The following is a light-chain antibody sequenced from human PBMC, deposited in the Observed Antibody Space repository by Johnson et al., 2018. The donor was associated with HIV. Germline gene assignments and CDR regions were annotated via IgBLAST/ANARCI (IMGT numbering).Light chain of an antibody. V-gene: IGLV1-44*01. J-gene: IGLJ1*01. Sequence: QSVLTQPPSASGTPGQRVTISCSGSSSNIGSNTVNWYQQLPGTAPKLLIYRNNQRPSGVPDRFSGSKSGTSASLAISGLQAGDEADYYCAAWDDSLNGHYVFGTGTKVTVL. CDR2: RNN. CDR3: AAWDDSLNGHYV. CDR1: SSNIGSNT.